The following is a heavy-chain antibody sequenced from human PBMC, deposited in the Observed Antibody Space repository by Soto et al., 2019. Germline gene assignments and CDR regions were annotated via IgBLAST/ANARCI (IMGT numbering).Heavy chain of an antibody. CDR2: IYDSVNT. Sequence: LSLTCTVSGDSLSSGGHYWSWIRQHPGKGLEWIGHIYDSVNTYYSPSLRSRVTISADMSKNQFSLNLRSVTAADTAVYYCARVDHRGYFAILTDYWGQGTLVTVSS. D-gene: IGHD3-9*01. CDR3: ARVDHRGYFAILTDY. J-gene: IGHJ4*02. V-gene: IGHV4-31*03. CDR1: GDSLSSGGHY.